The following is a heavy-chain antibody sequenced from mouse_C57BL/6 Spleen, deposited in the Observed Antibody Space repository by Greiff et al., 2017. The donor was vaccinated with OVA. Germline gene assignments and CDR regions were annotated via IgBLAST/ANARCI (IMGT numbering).Heavy chain of an antibody. V-gene: IGHV1-82*01. J-gene: IGHJ1*03. Sequence: VQLQQSGPELVKPGASVKISCKASGYAFSSSWMNWVKQRPGKGLEWIGRIYPGDGDTNYNGKFKGKATLTADKSSSTAYMQLSSLTSEDSAVYFCARGFVTKGWYFDVWGTGTTVTVSS. CDR3: ARGFVTKGWYFDV. CDR1: GYAFSSSW. D-gene: IGHD1-1*01. CDR2: IYPGDGDT.